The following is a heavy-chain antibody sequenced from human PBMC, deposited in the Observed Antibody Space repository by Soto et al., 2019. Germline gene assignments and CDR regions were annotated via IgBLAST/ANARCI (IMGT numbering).Heavy chain of an antibody. CDR1: GDSISRGGYS. Sequence: PSETLSLTCAVSGDSISRGGYSWSWIRQPPGKGLELIGYIYHSGSTYYNPSVKSRVTISVDRSKNQLFLTLSSVTAADTAVYYCARVLRCSGGTSYPTGGWFDPWGQGSLVTVSS. CDR3: ARVLRCSGGTSYPTGGWFDP. V-gene: IGHV4-30-2*01. D-gene: IGHD2-15*01. J-gene: IGHJ5*02. CDR2: IYHSGST.